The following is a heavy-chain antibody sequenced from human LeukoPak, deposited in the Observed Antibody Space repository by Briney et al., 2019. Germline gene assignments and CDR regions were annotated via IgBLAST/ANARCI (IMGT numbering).Heavy chain of an antibody. D-gene: IGHD3-10*01. Sequence: GESLKISCQGSGYSFSYYWIGWVRQTPGKGLEWMGLIYPDDSVTRYSPSFHGQVTISADKSTRTAYLQWSSLKASDTAIFYCARSQVGDLLSDFFFDSWGQGTLVTVSS. CDR1: GYSFSYYW. CDR2: IYPDDSVT. J-gene: IGHJ4*02. V-gene: IGHV5-51*01. CDR3: ARSQVGDLLSDFFFDS.